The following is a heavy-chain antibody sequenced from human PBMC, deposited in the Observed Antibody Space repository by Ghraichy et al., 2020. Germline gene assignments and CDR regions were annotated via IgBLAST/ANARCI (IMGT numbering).Heavy chain of an antibody. J-gene: IGHJ6*02. D-gene: IGHD3-22*01. V-gene: IGHV4-34*01. Sequence: SETLSLTCAVYGGSFSGYYWSWIRQPPGKGLEWIGEINHSGSTNYNPSLKSRVTISVDTSKNQFSLKLSSVTAADTAVYYCARENRPGKYYYDSSGYFPRKYYYYYYGMDVWGQGTTVTVSS. CDR3: ARENRPGKYYYDSSGYFPRKYYYYYYGMDV. CDR1: GGSFSGYY. CDR2: INHSGST.